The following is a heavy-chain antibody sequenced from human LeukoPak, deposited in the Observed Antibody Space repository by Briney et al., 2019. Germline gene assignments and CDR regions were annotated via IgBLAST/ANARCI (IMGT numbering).Heavy chain of an antibody. J-gene: IGHJ4*02. D-gene: IGHD3-22*01. Sequence: GGSLRLSCAASGFTFSSYAMSWVRQAPGKGLEWVSAISGSGGSTYYADSVKGWFTISRDNSKNTLYLQMNSLRAEDTAVYYCARGGIVEPLFDYWGQGTLVTVSS. CDR1: GFTFSSYA. V-gene: IGHV3-23*01. CDR2: ISGSGGST. CDR3: ARGGIVEPLFDY.